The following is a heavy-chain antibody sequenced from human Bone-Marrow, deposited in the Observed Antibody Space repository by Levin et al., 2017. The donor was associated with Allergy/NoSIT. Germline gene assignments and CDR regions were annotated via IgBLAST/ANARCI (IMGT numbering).Heavy chain of an antibody. CDR2: VYYTGST. CDR3: ARKINGDDGGYYFDY. D-gene: IGHD5-12*01. V-gene: IGHV4-30-4*01. J-gene: IGHJ4*02. Sequence: SQTLSLPCTVSHGSIRSRDYYWSWIRQPPGKGLEWIGYVYYTGSTSYNPSLRSRVTVSVDTSKNQFSLSLSSVTAADTAVYFCARKINGDDGGYYFDYWGQGILATVSS. CDR1: HGSIRSRDYY.